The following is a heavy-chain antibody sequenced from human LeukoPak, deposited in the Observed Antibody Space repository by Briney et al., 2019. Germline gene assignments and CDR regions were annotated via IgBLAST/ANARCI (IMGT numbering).Heavy chain of an antibody. CDR1: GFNFNAFW. J-gene: IGHJ3*02. D-gene: IGHD2-15*01. V-gene: IGHV3-7*01. CDR2: IKQDESET. CDR3: ASEDIVVVVAGLGAFDI. Sequence: GGSLRLSCAASGFNFNAFWMNWVRQAPGKGLEWVANIKQDESETNYVDSVTGRFTISRDNASNLLYLQMTNLRVEDTAVYYCASEDIVVVVAGLGAFDIWGQGTMVTVSS.